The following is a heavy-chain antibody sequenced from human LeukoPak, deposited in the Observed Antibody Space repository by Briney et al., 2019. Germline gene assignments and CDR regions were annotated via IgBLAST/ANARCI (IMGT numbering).Heavy chain of an antibody. V-gene: IGHV3-48*01. J-gene: IGHJ2*01. CDR1: GFTFSSYD. CDR2: ISGSGSTK. D-gene: IGHD5-24*01. CDR3: ARGVGGYNFRDWYFDL. Sequence: GGSLRLSCAASGFTFSSYDMNWVRQAPGKGLEWVSYISGSGSTKYYADSVKGRFTISRDSAKNSLSLQMNSLRAEDTAVYYCARGVGGYNFRDWYFDLWGRGTLVTVSS.